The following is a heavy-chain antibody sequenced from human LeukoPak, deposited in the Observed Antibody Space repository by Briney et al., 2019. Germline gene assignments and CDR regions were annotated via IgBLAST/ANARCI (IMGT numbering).Heavy chain of an antibody. D-gene: IGHD3-3*01. CDR3: AREYYDFWSGSFNH. CDR1: GFTFNPYA. Sequence: PGGSLRLSCAASGFTFNPYAMSWVRQAPGKGLEWVAVISGDGATTHYADSVKGRFTVSRDNSKDTLYLQMNSLRAEDTAVYYCAREYYDFWSGSFNHWGQGTLVTVSS. J-gene: IGHJ5*02. V-gene: IGHV3-23*01. CDR2: ISGDGATT.